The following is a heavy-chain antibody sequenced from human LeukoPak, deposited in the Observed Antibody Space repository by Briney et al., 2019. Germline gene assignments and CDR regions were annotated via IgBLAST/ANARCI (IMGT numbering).Heavy chain of an antibody. V-gene: IGHV1-18*01. CDR3: ARDSALLNNGDWYGGSDY. CDR1: GGTFSSYG. D-gene: IGHD4-17*01. J-gene: IGHJ4*02. Sequence: ASVKVSCKASGGTFSSYGISWVRQAPGQGLEWMGWISAYNGNTNYAQKLQGRVTMTTDTSTSTAYMELRSLRSDDTAMYYCARDSALLNNGDWYGGSDYWGQGTLVTVSS. CDR2: ISAYNGNT.